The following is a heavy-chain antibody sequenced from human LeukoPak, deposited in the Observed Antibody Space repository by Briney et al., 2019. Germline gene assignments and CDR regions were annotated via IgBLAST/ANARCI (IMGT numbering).Heavy chain of an antibody. D-gene: IGHD4-17*01. J-gene: IGHJ4*02. CDR1: GFTFDDYA. V-gene: IGHV3-9*01. Sequence: GGSLRLSFAASGFTFDDYAMHWVRQAPGKGLEWVSGISWNSGSIGYADSVKGRFTISRDNAKNSLYLQMNSLRAEDTAVYYCARAVRWDGDLDSWGQGALVTVSS. CDR3: ARAVRWDGDLDS. CDR2: ISWNSGSI.